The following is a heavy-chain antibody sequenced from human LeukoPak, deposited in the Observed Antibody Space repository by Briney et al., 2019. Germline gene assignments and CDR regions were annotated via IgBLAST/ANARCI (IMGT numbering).Heavy chain of an antibody. CDR3: ASNDFWSGYPLYYYYMDV. J-gene: IGHJ6*03. CDR2: IFDSGTT. CDR1: TGSISSYY. Sequence: SETLTLTCTVSTGSISSYYWSWIRQPPGKGLEWIGCIFDSGTTKYNPSLKSRVTISVDTSKNQLSLKLSSVTAADTAVYYCASNDFWSGYPLYYYYMDVWGKGTTVTVSS. D-gene: IGHD3-3*01. V-gene: IGHV4-59*08.